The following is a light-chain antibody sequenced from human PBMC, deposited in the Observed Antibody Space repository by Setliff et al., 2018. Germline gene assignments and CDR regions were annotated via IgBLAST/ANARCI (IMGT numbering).Light chain of an antibody. CDR1: SSDVGSYNL. Sequence: QSVLTQPASVSGSPGQSITFSCTGTSSDVGSYNLVSWYQQHPGKAPKVMIYEVTQRPSGVSNRFSGSKSGNTASLTISGLQADDEADYFCSSYAGRSTFDVFGTGTKGTVL. V-gene: IGLV2-23*02. CDR2: EVT. J-gene: IGLJ1*01. CDR3: SSYAGRSTFDV.